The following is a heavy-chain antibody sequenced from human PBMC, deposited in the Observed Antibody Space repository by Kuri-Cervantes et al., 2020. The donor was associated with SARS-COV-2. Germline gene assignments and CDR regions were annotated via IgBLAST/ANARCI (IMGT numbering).Heavy chain of an antibody. CDR2: FDYSGST. D-gene: IGHD4-17*01. J-gene: IGHJ4*02. CDR1: GGSISSSSYY. Sequence: SETLSLTCTVSGGSISSSSYYWNWIRQPPGKGLEWIGYFDYSGSTNYNPSLKSRVTISVDTSNNQFSLKLSSVTAADTAVYYRPRDHTYGDYVFDYWGQGTLVTVSS. CDR3: PRDHTYGDYVFDY. V-gene: IGHV4-61*01.